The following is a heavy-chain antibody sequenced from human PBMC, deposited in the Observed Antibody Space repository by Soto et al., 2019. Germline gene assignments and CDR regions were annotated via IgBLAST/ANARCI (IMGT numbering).Heavy chain of an antibody. Sequence: QVQLQESGPGLVKPSETLSLTCTVSGGSVSSGSYYWSWIRQPPGKGLEWIGYIYYSGSTNYNPSLKSRVTISVDTSKNQFSLKLSSVTGADTAVYYCARTMVGARAGYFDYWGRGTLVTVSS. CDR3: ARTMVGARAGYFDY. CDR2: IYYSGST. CDR1: GGSVSSGSYY. J-gene: IGHJ4*02. V-gene: IGHV4-61*01. D-gene: IGHD1-26*01.